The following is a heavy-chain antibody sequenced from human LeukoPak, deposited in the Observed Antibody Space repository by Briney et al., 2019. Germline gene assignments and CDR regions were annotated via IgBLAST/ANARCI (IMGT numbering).Heavy chain of an antibody. J-gene: IGHJ4*02. CDR1: GFTFGSYW. CDR3: ATNGGGDSGYGNFDY. V-gene: IGHV3-9*01. D-gene: IGHD5-12*01. CDR2: ISWNSDTI. Sequence: GGSLRLSCAASGFTFGSYWMSWVRQAPGKGLEWVSGISWNSDTIGLADSVKGRFTISRDNAKNSLYLQMNRLRAEDTALYYCATNGGGDSGYGNFDYWGQGTLVTVSS.